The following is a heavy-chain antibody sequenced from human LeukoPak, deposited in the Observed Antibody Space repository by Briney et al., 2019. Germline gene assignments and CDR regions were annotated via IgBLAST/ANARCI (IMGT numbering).Heavy chain of an antibody. D-gene: IGHD6-19*01. CDR3: AKDRRGGQWLVTDLYFDY. CDR1: GFTFSSYG. V-gene: IGHV3-30*02. Sequence: GGSLGLSCAASGFTFSSYGMHWVRQAPGKGLEWVAFIRYDGSNKYYADSVKGRFTISRDNSKNTLYLQMNSLRAEDTAVYYCAKDRRGGQWLVTDLYFDYWGQGTLVTVSS. CDR2: IRYDGSNK. J-gene: IGHJ4*02.